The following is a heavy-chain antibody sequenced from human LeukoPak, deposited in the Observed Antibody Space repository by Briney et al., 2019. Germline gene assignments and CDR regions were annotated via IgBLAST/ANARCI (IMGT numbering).Heavy chain of an antibody. D-gene: IGHD6-13*01. J-gene: IGHJ4*02. CDR3: ARVDAASLAVHY. Sequence: GSVKVSCKASGYTFTGYYLNWVRQAPGQGLEWIGRINPNSGGTNSGQKFQGRVTMTRETTISTAYLELSSLTFADTAVYCCARVDAASLAVHYWGQGTLVTVSS. CDR2: INPNSGGT. CDR1: GYTFTGYY. V-gene: IGHV1-2*02.